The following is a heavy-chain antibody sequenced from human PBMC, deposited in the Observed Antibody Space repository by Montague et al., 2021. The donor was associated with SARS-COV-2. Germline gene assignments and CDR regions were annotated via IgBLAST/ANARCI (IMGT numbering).Heavy chain of an antibody. V-gene: IGHV4-39*02. Sequence: SGTLSLTCTVSGGSISSSNYYRDWIRQPPGKGLEWIGSIYDSGSTYYNPSLKSRVTISVDTSKNHFSLKLSSVTAADTAVYYCARRGRKLLPVATTIGGFDIWGQGTMVTVSP. D-gene: IGHD5-12*01. J-gene: IGHJ3*02. CDR1: GGSISSSNYY. CDR3: ARRGRKLLPVATTIGGFDI. CDR2: IYDSGST.